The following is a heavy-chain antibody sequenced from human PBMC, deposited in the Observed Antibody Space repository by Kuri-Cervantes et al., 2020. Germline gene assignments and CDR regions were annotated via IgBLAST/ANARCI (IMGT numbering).Heavy chain of an antibody. J-gene: IGHJ4*02. D-gene: IGHD1-1*01. CDR1: GFTFDDYG. V-gene: IGHV3-9*01. CDR3: ARDIGLEPEGLDY. Sequence: LSLTCAASGFTFDDYGMHWVRQVPGAGLEWVSGISWDGGSTGYGDSAKGRFLISRDNAKNFLYLQISSLRAEDTALYYCARDIGLEPEGLDYWGQGTLVTVSS. CDR2: ISWDGGST.